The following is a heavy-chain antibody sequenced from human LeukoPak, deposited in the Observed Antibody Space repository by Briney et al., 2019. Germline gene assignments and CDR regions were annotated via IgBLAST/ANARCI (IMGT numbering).Heavy chain of an antibody. V-gene: IGHV4-34*01. J-gene: IGHJ5*02. CDR2: INHSGST. CDR3: ARHVWFGELIWFDP. D-gene: IGHD3-10*01. CDR1: GFTFSDYY. Sequence: GSLGLSCTASGFTFSDYYMSWIRQPPGKGLEWIGEINHSGSTNYNPSLKSRVTISVDTSKNQFSLKLSSVTAADTAVYYCARHVWFGELIWFDPWGQGTLVTVSS.